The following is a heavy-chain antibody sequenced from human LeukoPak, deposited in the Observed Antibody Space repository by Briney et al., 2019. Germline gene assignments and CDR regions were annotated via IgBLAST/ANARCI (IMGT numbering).Heavy chain of an antibody. CDR2: INHSGST. J-gene: IGHJ4*02. Sequence: PSETLSLTCAVYGVSFSGYYWSWIRQPPGKGLEWIGEINHSGSTNYNPSLKSRVTISVDTSKNQFSLKLSSVTAADTAVYYCARIRGYSSYEADYWGQGTLVTVSS. D-gene: IGHD5-12*01. CDR1: GVSFSGYY. CDR3: ARIRGYSSYEADY. V-gene: IGHV4-34*01.